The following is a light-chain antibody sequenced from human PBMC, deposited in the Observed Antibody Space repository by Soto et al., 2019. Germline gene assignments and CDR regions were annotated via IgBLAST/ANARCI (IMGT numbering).Light chain of an antibody. J-gene: IGLJ2*01. CDR3: AAWDDRPVL. CDR1: SSNIGSNY. Sequence: QAVVTQPPSASGTPGQRVTISCSGSSSNIGSNYVYWYQQLPGTAPKLLIYRNNQRPSGVPDRFSGSKSGTSASLAISWLRSEDEADYYCAAWDDRPVLFGGGTKLTVL. V-gene: IGLV1-47*01. CDR2: RNN.